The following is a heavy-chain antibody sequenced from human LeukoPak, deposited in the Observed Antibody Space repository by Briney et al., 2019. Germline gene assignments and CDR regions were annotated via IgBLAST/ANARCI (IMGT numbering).Heavy chain of an antibody. J-gene: IGHJ4*02. CDR1: GGSISSYY. CDR2: IYYSGST. V-gene: IGHV4-59*12. CDR3: ATEARSLTRLYDSSGYYLYYFDY. D-gene: IGHD3-22*01. Sequence: PSQTLSLTCTASGGSISSYYWSWIRQPPGKGLEWIGYIYYSGSTNYNQSLKSRVTISVDTSKNQFSLKLSSVTAADTAVYYCATEARSLTRLYDSSGYYLYYFDYWGQGTLVTVSS.